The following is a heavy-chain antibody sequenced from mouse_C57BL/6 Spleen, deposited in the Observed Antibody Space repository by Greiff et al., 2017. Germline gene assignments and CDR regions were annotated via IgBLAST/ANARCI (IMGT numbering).Heavy chain of an antibody. V-gene: IGHV7-3*01. D-gene: IGHD3-2*02. CDR1: GFTFTDYY. CDR2: IRNKANGYTT. CDR3: ARYKQLRLPFDY. J-gene: IGHJ2*01. Sequence: EVKLVESGGGLVQPGGSLSLSCAASGFTFTDYYMSWVRQPPGKALEWLGFIRNKANGYTTEYSASVKGRFTISRYNSQSILYLQMNALRAEDSATYYCARYKQLRLPFDYWGQGTTLTVSS.